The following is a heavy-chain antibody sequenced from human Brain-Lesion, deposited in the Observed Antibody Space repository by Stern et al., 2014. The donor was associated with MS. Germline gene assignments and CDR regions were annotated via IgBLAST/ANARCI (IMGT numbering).Heavy chain of an antibody. Sequence: EVQLLESVGGLVQPGGSLRLSCAASGFTFSNYWMHWVRQAPGKGLVWVSRVNNDGRRTSYADSVKGRFTMSRDNAKNTLYLQMNSLRVEDTAIYYCARGERWFDSWGQGTLVTVSS. V-gene: IGHV3-74*02. CDR1: GFTFSNYW. CDR3: ARGERWFDS. D-gene: IGHD3-10*01. J-gene: IGHJ5*01. CDR2: VNNDGRRT.